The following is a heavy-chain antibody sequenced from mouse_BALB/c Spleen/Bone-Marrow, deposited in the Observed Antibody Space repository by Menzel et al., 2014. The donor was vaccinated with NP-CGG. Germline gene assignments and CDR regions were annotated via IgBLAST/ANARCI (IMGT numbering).Heavy chain of an antibody. CDR3: ARSLYGYDWYFDV. CDR1: GYTFTSYV. Sequence: VQLQQSGPELVKPGASVKMSCKASGYTFTSYVMHWVKQKPGQAEWIGNINPYNDGTKYNEKFKGKATLTSDKSSSTPFMELSSLTSEDSAVYYCARSLYGYDWYFDVWGAGTTVTVSS. D-gene: IGHD2-2*01. CDR2: INPYNDGT. J-gene: IGHJ1*01. V-gene: IGHV1-14*01.